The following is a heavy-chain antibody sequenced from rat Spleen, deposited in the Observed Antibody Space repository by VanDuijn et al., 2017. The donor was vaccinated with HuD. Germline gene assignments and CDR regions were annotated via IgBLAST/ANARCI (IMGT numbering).Heavy chain of an antibody. CDR2: IWGHGGT. V-gene: IGHV2-47*01. J-gene: IGHJ2*01. CDR3: ARGSVFFDY. Sequence: QVQLKESGPDLVQPSQPLSLTCTVSGLSLTSNSVSWIRQPPGKGLEWIGVIWGHGGTDYNSAIKSRLSISRDTSKSQVFLKMNSLQTEDTAMYFCARGSVFFDYWGQGVMVTVSS. CDR1: GLSLTSNS.